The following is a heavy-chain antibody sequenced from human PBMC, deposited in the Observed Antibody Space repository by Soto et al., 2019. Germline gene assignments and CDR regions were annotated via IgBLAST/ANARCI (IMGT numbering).Heavy chain of an antibody. D-gene: IGHD3-16*02. J-gene: IGHJ5*02. Sequence: GASVKVSCKASGGTFSSYAISWVRQAPGQGLEWMGGIIPIFGTANYAQKFQGRVTITADKSTSTAYMELSSLRSEDTAVYYCARGYHSPKWFDPSSQGTRITVCS. V-gene: IGHV1-69*06. CDR3: ARGYHSPKWFDP. CDR1: GGTFSSYA. CDR2: IIPIFGTA.